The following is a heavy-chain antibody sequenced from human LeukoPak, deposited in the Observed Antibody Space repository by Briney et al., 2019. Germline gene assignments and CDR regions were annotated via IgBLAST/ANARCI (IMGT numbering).Heavy chain of an antibody. V-gene: IGHV1-69*01. CDR2: IIPIFGTA. CDR1: GGTFSSYA. J-gene: IGHJ3*02. D-gene: IGHD7-27*01. CDR3: ASSGELGDDAFDI. Sequence: SVKVSCKASGGTFSSYAISWVRQAPGQGVEWMGGIIPIFGTANYAQKFQGRVTITADESTSTAYMELSSLRSEDTAVYYCASSGELGDDAFDIWGQGTMVTVSS.